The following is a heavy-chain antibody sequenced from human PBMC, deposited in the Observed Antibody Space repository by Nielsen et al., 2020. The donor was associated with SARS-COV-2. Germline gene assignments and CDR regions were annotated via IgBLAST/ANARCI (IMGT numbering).Heavy chain of an antibody. Sequence: GGSLRLSCAASGFTFSDYYMSWIRQAPGKGLEWVSAISGSGGSTYYADSVKGRFTISRDNSKNTLYLQMNSLRAEDTAVYYCAKFHIIAAAYYYYGMDVWGQGTTVTVSS. CDR2: ISGSGGST. D-gene: IGHD6-13*01. CDR1: GFTFSDYY. J-gene: IGHJ6*02. CDR3: AKFHIIAAAYYYYGMDV. V-gene: IGHV3-23*01.